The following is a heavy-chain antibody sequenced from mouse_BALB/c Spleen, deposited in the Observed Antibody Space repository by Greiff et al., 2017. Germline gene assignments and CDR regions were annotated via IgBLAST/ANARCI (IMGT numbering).Heavy chain of an antibody. D-gene: IGHD1-1*01. Sequence: EVQLVETGGGLVQPKGSLKLSCAASGFTFNTNAMNWVRQAPGKGLEWVARIRSKSNNYATYYADSVKDRFTISRDDSQSMLYLQMNNLKTEDTAMYYCVSSYYGSSYWFAYWGQGTLVTVSA. J-gene: IGHJ3*01. CDR2: IRSKSNNYAT. CDR3: VSSYYGSSYWFAY. V-gene: IGHV10S3*01. CDR1: GFTFNTNA.